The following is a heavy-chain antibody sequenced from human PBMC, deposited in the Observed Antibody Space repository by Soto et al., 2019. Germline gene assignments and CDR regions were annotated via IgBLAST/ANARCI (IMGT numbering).Heavy chain of an antibody. V-gene: IGHV3-66*01. CDR2: IQSGGPT. CDR3: ARGSGVSRFDP. J-gene: IGHJ5*02. Sequence: GGSLILSCAASGFTVSSKYMSWVRQAPGKGLEWVSLIQSGGPTYYADSVKGRFTISRDTSENTLHLQMDSLRAEDTAVYYCARGSGVSRFDPWGQGTLVTVSS. D-gene: IGHD3-10*01. CDR1: GFTVSSKY.